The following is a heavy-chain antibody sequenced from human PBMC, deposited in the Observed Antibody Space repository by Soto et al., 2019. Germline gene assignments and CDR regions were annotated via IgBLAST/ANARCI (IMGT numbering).Heavy chain of an antibody. Sequence: GGSLRLSCAASGFTFSSYVMHWVRQAPGKGLEWVAVISYDGINKYYADSVKGRFTISRDNSKNTLYLQVNTLRAEDTAVYYCAKDKRGYCTGGSCFRWFDPWGQGTLVTVSS. CDR2: ISYDGINK. CDR1: GFTFSSYV. J-gene: IGHJ5*02. D-gene: IGHD2-15*01. V-gene: IGHV3-30*18. CDR3: AKDKRGYCTGGSCFRWFDP.